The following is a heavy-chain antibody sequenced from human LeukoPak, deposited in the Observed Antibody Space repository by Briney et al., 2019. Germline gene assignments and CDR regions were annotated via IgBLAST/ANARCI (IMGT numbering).Heavy chain of an antibody. J-gene: IGHJ4*02. CDR3: ARQFGSSGYYSTIDF. D-gene: IGHD3-22*01. CDR1: GGSISSGSYY. V-gene: IGHV4-39*01. CDR2: MYYSGGT. Sequence: PSETLSLTCTVSGGSISSGSYYWGWIRQPPGKGLEWIVNMYYSGGTYYNPSLKSRVTISVDTSKNQFSLKLSSVTAADTAVYYCARQFGSSGYYSTIDFWGQGTLVTVSS.